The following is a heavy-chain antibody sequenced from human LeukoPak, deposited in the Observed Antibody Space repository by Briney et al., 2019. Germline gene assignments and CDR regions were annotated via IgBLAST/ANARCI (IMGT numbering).Heavy chain of an antibody. CDR2: INHNGNVN. D-gene: IGHD3-9*01. J-gene: IGHJ4*02. CDR3: ARGGFDILTGYSSY. CDR1: GFTFSSYW. Sequence: GGSLRLSCAASGFTFSSYWMNWARQAPGKGLEWVASINHNGNVNYYVDSVKGRFTISRDNAKNSLYLQMSNLRAEDTAVYYCARGGFDILTGYSSYWGQGTLVTVSS. V-gene: IGHV3-7*03.